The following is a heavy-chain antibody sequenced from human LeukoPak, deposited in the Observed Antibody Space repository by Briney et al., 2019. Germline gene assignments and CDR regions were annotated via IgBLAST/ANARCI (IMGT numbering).Heavy chain of an antibody. CDR1: GGSFSGYY. J-gene: IGHJ5*02. CDR3: ARGSDFWSGQNWFDP. CDR2: INHSGST. Sequence: SETLPLTCAVYGGSFSGYYWSWIRQPPGKGLEWIGEINHSGSTNYNPSLKSRVTISVDTSKNQFSLKLSSVTAADTAVYYCARGSDFWSGQNWFDPWGQGTLVTVSS. D-gene: IGHD3-3*01. V-gene: IGHV4-34*01.